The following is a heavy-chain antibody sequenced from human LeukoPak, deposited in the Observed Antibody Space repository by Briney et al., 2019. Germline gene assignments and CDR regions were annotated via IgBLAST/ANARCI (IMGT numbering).Heavy chain of an antibody. CDR1: GFTFSSYA. Sequence: GGSLRLSCSASGFTFSSYAMHWVRQAPGKGLEYVSSINNDGGSTYYADSVKGRFTISRDNSKSTLYLQMSSLRAEDTAVYYCVRSGSYYVGFDYWGKEPLATVSS. D-gene: IGHD1-26*01. J-gene: IGHJ4*02. CDR3: VRSGSYYVGFDY. CDR2: INNDGGST. V-gene: IGHV3-64D*09.